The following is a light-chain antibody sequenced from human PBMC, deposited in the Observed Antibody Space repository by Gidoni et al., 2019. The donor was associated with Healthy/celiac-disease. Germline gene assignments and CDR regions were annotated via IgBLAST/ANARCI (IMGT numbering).Light chain of an antibody. CDR3: VTWDSSMSVL. Sequence: QSVLTQPPSVSAAPGQKVTISCSGSSSNIGKNYVSWYQQLPGTAPKLLIFEDNRRSSGIPDRFSGSKSDTSATLDIIGLQSGDEADYYCVTWDSSMSVLFSGGTKLTVL. CDR1: SSNIGKNY. V-gene: IGLV1-51*01. CDR2: EDN. J-gene: IGLJ3*02.